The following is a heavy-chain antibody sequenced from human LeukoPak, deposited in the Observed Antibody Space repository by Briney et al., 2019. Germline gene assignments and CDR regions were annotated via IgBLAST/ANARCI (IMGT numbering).Heavy chain of an antibody. CDR2: MNPNSGNT. V-gene: IGHV1-8*01. Sequence: ASVKVSCKASGYTFTSYDINWVRQATGQGLEWMGWMNPNSGNTGYAQKFQGRVTMTRNTSISTAYMELSSLRSEDTAVYYCARGSGIAVAGTYYFDYWGQGTLVTVSS. J-gene: IGHJ4*02. CDR3: ARGSGIAVAGTYYFDY. D-gene: IGHD6-19*01. CDR1: GYTFTSYD.